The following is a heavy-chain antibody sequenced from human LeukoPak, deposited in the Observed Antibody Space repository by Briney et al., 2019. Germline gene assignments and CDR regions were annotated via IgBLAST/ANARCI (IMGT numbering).Heavy chain of an antibody. J-gene: IGHJ3*01. CDR1: GYTFTAYY. D-gene: IGHD6-6*01. Sequence: GASVKVSCKSSGYTFTAYYIHWVRQAPGQGLEWMGWISTYSGGTSFARNSQGRATLTRDTSISTAYMELNSLRFDDTAMYYCARDRGIPGRPNAFDFWGQGTMVTVSS. V-gene: IGHV1-2*02. CDR2: ISTYSGGT. CDR3: ARDRGIPGRPNAFDF.